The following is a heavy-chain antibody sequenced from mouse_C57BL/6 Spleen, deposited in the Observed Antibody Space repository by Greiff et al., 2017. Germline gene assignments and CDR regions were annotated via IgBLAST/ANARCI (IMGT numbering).Heavy chain of an antibody. CDR1: GFTFSSYA. V-gene: IGHV5-4*01. Sequence: EVNVVESGGVLVKPGGSLKLSCAASGFTFSSYAMSWVRQTPEKRLEWVATISDGGSYTYYPDNVKGRFTISRENAKNNLYLQMSHLKSEDTAMYYCARELPGLAYWGKGTLVTVSA. D-gene: IGHD2-12*01. CDR3: ARELPGLAY. CDR2: ISDGGSYT. J-gene: IGHJ3*01.